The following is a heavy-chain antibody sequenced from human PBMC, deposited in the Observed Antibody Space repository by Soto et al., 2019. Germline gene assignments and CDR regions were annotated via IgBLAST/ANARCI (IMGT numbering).Heavy chain of an antibody. CDR3: ARLPTVTTGGTLFYWFDP. CDR1: GGSISSYY. CDR2: IYYSGST. V-gene: IGHV4-59*08. Sequence: SEPLSLTCTVSGGSISSYYWSWIRQPPGKGLEWIGYIYYSGSTNYNPSLKSRVTISVDTSKNQFSLKLSSVTAADTAVYYCARLPTVTTGGTLFYWFDPWGQGTLVTVSS. D-gene: IGHD4-17*01. J-gene: IGHJ5*02.